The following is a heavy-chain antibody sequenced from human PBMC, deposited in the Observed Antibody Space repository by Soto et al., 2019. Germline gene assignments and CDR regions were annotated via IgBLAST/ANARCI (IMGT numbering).Heavy chain of an antibody. CDR3: SRSLSS. CDR2: INQDGSEK. V-gene: IGHV3-7*01. D-gene: IGHD2-15*01. CDR1: RFSVRTSW. Sequence: GGSLGIACAACRFSVRTSWMDWVRQTPGKGLEWVANINQDGSEKNYVDSVKGRFTIYRDNAKNSLYLQMSSLTAEDSALYYCSRSLSSWGQGTLVTVSS. J-gene: IGHJ5*02.